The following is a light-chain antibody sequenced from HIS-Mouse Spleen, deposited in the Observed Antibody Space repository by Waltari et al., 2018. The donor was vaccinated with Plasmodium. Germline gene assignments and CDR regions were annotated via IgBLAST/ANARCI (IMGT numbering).Light chain of an antibody. CDR3: YSTDSSGNHRV. CDR2: EDS. J-gene: IGLJ3*02. CDR1: AFPQKS. V-gene: IGLV3-10*01. Sequence: SSELTQPPSASVSPGQTAWITCSGTAFPQKSTYGYQPKSGQAPVLVIYEDSKRPSGIPERFSGSSSGTMATLTISGAQVEDEADYYCYSTDSSGNHRVFGGGTKLTVL.